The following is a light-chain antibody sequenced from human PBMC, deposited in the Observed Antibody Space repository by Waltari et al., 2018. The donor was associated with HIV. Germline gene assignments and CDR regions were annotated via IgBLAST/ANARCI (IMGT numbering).Light chain of an antibody. Sequence: QSVLTPPPSASGTPGQRVTIYCSGSSSNIGSNTVTWYQHLPGTAPKLLIYSNDQRPSGVPDRFSGSKSGTSASLAISGLQSEDEADYYCAAWDDSLLFGGGTKLTVL. CDR1: SSNIGSNT. V-gene: IGLV1-44*01. CDR2: SND. J-gene: IGLJ2*01. CDR3: AAWDDSLL.